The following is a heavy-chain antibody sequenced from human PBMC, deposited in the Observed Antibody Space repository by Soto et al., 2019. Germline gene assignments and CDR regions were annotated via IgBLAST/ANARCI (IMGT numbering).Heavy chain of an antibody. CDR1: GGSFSSNA. CDR3: ASRERVDAFDL. D-gene: IGHD1-26*01. CDR2: IIPSLGSA. Sequence: QVQLVQSGAEVMKPGSSVKVSCKASGGSFSSNAIIWVRQAPGQGLEWMGGIIPSLGSANYAQKFQDRLTITADGSTNTTYMELNSLRSEDAAVYYCASRERVDAFDLWGQGTLVTVSS. J-gene: IGHJ3*01. V-gene: IGHV1-69*01.